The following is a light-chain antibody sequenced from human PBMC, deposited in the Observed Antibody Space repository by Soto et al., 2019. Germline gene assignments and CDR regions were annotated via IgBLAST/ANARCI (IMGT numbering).Light chain of an antibody. V-gene: IGKV1-27*01. CDR2: AVS. J-gene: IGKJ2*03. CDR3: HSYNGGPYS. CDR1: HDINHF. Sequence: DIQMTQSPSSLSPSAGDRVTITCRASHDINHFLAWYQQREGTVPKLLIYAVSTLQPEVPSRFSGSGSGTDFTLTISSLQPEDVATYYCHSYNGGPYSFGQGNKLEIK.